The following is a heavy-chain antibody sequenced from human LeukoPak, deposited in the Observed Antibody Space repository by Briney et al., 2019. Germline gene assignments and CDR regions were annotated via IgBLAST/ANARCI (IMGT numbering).Heavy chain of an antibody. D-gene: IGHD1-14*01. CDR2: ISGGGGST. CDR1: GLTFSSYA. V-gene: IGHV3-23*01. CDR3: AKAPMTLHPTTFDY. Sequence: GGSLRLSCAASGLTFSSYAMSWVRQAPGKGLEWVSAISGGGGSTYYADSVKGRFTISRDNSKNTLYLQMNSLRAEDTAVYYRAKAPMTLHPTTFDYWGQGTLVTVSS. J-gene: IGHJ4*02.